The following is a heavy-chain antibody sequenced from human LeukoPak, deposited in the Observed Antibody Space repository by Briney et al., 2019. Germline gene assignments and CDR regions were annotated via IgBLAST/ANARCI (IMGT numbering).Heavy chain of an antibody. CDR3: AKDRGEYYYDSSGYWD. V-gene: IGHV3-23*01. CDR2: ISGSGGST. J-gene: IGHJ4*02. D-gene: IGHD3-22*01. Sequence: GGSLRLSCAASGFTFSSYAMSWVRQAPGKGLEWVSAISGSGGSTYYADSVTGRFTISRDNSKNTLYLQMNSLRAEDTAVYYCAKDRGEYYYDSSGYWDWGQGTLVTVSS. CDR1: GFTFSSYA.